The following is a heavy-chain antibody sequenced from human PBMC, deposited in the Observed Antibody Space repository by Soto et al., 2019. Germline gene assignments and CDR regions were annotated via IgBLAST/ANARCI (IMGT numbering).Heavy chain of an antibody. CDR1: GYTLTELS. Sequence: SVKVSCKVSGYTLTELSMHWVRQAPGKGLEWMGGFDPEDGETIYAQKFQGRVTMTEDTSTDTAYMELSSLRSEDTAVYYCATAGAGYIEGSWSYYTPLYYFDYWGQGTLVTVSS. CDR3: ATAGAGYIEGSWSYYTPLYYFDY. CDR2: FDPEDGET. J-gene: IGHJ4*02. D-gene: IGHD3-10*01. V-gene: IGHV1-24*01.